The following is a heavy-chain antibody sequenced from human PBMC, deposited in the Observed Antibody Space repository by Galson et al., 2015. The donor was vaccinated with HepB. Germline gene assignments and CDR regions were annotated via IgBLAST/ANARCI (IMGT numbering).Heavy chain of an antibody. CDR1: GFSLSTNGVG. V-gene: IGHV2-5*02. D-gene: IGHD1-26*01. CDR3: AHRLRTTGELFDY. Sequence: PALVKPTQTLTLTCTFSGFSLSTNGVGVGWIRQPPGQALEWLALIYWDDDKRYSPSLKNGLTITKDSSKNQVVLILTNVDPVDTATYYCAHRLRTTGELFDYWGQGTLVTVSS. CDR2: IYWDDDK. J-gene: IGHJ4*02.